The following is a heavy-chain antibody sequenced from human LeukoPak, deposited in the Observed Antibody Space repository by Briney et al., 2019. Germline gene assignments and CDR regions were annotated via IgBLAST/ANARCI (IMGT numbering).Heavy chain of an antibody. V-gene: IGHV3-23*01. J-gene: IGHJ4*02. CDR2: ISGSGDNT. CDR3: AKVLAPTYYFDY. Sequence: GGSLRLSCAASGFTFNTYAMSWVRQAPGKGLEWVSVISGSGDNTYYADSVKGRFTTSRDNSKNTLYLQMNSLRAEDTAVYYCAKVLAPTYYFDYWGQGTLVTVS. CDR1: GFTFNTYA.